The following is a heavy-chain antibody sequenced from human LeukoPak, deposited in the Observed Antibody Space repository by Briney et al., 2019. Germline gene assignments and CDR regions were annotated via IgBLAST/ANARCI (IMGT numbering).Heavy chain of an antibody. CDR1: GGAFSGYC. CDR3: SRGTDAYKCGNS. V-gene: IGHV4-34*01. D-gene: IGHD5-24*01. J-gene: IGHJ4*02. CDR2: IHYSGRI. Sequence: KPSETLSLTPAGYGGAFSGYCWTWIRQPPGKGLEWIGEIHYSGRINYNPSLKSRVTISADTSNNHFSLKMHSVTAADTAVYYCSRGTDAYKCGNSWGQGTLVTVS.